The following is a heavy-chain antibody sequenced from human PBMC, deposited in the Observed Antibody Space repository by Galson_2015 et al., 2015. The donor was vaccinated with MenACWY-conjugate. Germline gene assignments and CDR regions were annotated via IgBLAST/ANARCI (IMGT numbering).Heavy chain of an antibody. CDR3: AKEKLEYYSQGFHRFDI. J-gene: IGHJ3*02. CDR1: GFAFSRFG. D-gene: IGHD2/OR15-2a*01. V-gene: IGHV3-30*18. CDR2: MSYSESVE. Sequence: SLRLSCAASGFAFSRFGMHWVRQAPGKGLEWVALMSYSESVEFYGDSVRGRFTISRDNSMNTLYLQMNSLRAEDTAIYYCAKEKLEYYSQGFHRFDIWGQGTMVTVSS.